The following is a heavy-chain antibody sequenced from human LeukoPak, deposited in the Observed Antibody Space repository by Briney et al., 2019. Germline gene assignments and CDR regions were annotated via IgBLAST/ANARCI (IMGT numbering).Heavy chain of an antibody. CDR3: ARRRITIFGVVISRRGGWFDP. CDR1: GYSISSGYY. J-gene: IGHJ5*02. Sequence: SETLSLTCAVSGYSISSGYYWGWIQQPPGQGLEWIGSIYHSGSTYYNPSLKSRVTISVDTSKNQFSLKLSSVTAADTAVYYCARRRITIFGVVISRRGGWFDPWGQGTLVTVSS. D-gene: IGHD3-3*01. CDR2: IYHSGST. V-gene: IGHV4-38-2*01.